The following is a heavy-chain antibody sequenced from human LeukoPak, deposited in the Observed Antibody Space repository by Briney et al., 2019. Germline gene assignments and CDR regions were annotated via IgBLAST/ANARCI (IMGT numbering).Heavy chain of an antibody. CDR1: GFTFSSYG. Sequence: GGSLRLSCAASGFTFSSYGMHWVRQAPGKGLEWVAVIWYDGSNKYYADSVKGRFTISRDNSKNTLYLQMNSLRAEDTAVYYCARDALNYYDSSGYAVYFDYWGQGTLVTVSP. V-gene: IGHV3-33*01. D-gene: IGHD3-22*01. J-gene: IGHJ4*02. CDR2: IWYDGSNK. CDR3: ARDALNYYDSSGYAVYFDY.